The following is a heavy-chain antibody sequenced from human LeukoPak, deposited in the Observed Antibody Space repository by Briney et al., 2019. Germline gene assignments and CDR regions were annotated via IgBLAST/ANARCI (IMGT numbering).Heavy chain of an antibody. D-gene: IGHD3-10*01. J-gene: IGHJ4*02. Sequence: SETLSLTCAVYGGSFSGYYWSWIRQPPGKGLEWIGEINHSGSTNYNPSLKSRVTISVDTSKNQFSLKLSSVTAADTAVYYCARVLTMVRGVVGQYYFDYWGQGTLVTVCS. CDR2: INHSGST. CDR3: ARVLTMVRGVVGQYYFDY. V-gene: IGHV4-34*01. CDR1: GGSFSGYY.